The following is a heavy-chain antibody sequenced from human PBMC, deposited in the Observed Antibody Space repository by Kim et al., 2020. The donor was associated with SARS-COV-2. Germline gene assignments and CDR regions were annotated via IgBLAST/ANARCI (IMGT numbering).Heavy chain of an antibody. J-gene: IGHJ6*02. CDR2: ISYDGSNK. CDR3: ARGGKGNYYYGMYV. Sequence: GGSLRLSCAASGFTFSSYAMHWVRQAPGKGLEWVAVISYDGSNKYYADSVKGRFTISRDNSKNTLYLQMNSLRAEDTAVYYCARGGKGNYYYGMYVWGQG. V-gene: IGHV3-30*04. D-gene: IGHD6-13*01. CDR1: GFTFSSYA.